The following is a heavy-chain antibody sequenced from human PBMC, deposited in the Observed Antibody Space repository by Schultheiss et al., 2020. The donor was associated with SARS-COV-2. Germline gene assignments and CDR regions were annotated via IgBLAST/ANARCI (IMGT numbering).Heavy chain of an antibody. Sequence: GGSLRLSCAASGFTVSSNYMSWVRQAPGKGLEWVSYISSSGRTIYYADSVKGRITVSRDNAKNSLYLQMNSLRAEDTAVYYCARTSRLWFGEQIGPGWFDPWGQGTLVTVSS. D-gene: IGHD3-10*01. J-gene: IGHJ5*02. CDR3: ARTSRLWFGEQIGPGWFDP. V-gene: IGHV3-11*01. CDR2: ISSSGRTI. CDR1: GFTVSSNY.